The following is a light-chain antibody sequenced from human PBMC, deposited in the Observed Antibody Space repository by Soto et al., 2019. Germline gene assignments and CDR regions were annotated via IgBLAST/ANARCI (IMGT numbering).Light chain of an antibody. CDR3: RAWDRSTGVV. CDR2: QDN. Sequence: SYELTQPPSVSVSPGQTASITCSGDKLGDRYVCWYQQKPGQSPVLIIYQDNKRPSGIPERFSGSNSGNTATLTISGTQAMDEADYYCRAWDRSTGVVFGGGTKVTVL. CDR1: KLGDRY. J-gene: IGLJ2*01. V-gene: IGLV3-1*01.